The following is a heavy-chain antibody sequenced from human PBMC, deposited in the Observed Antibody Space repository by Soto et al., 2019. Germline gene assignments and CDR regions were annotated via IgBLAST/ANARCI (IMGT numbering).Heavy chain of an antibody. J-gene: IGHJ4*02. CDR2: ISSSSSYI. V-gene: IGHV3-21*01. Sequence: PGGSLRLSCAASKFIFSSYTMNWVRQAPGKGLEWVSSISSSSSYIYYADSVKGRFTISRDNAKNSLYLQMNSLRAEDTAVYYCATHSPPVHWGRGILVTVSS. CDR3: ATHSPPVH. D-gene: IGHD2-15*01. CDR1: KFIFSSYT.